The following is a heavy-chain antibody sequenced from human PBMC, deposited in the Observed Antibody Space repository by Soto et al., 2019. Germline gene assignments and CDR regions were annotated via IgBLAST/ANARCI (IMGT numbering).Heavy chain of an antibody. Sequence: SETLSLTCAVYGGSFSDYYWSWIRQPPGKGLEWIGEINHSGSTNYNPSLKSRVTISVDTSKNQFSLMLSSVTAADTAVYYCARSPVTDSSGYSLDYWGQGTLVTVSS. J-gene: IGHJ4*02. V-gene: IGHV4-34*01. D-gene: IGHD3-22*01. CDR3: ARSPVTDSSGYSLDY. CDR2: INHSGST. CDR1: GGSFSDYY.